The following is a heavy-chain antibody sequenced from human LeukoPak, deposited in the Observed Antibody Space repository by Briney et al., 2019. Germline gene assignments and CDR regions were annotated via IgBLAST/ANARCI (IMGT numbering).Heavy chain of an antibody. V-gene: IGHV4-59*01. CDR1: GGSISSYY. CDR3: ARDLVFH. J-gene: IGHJ4*02. Sequence: PSETLSLTCTVSGGSISSYYWSWIRQPPGKGLEWIGYIYYSGSTNYNPSLKSRVTISVDTSKNQFSLKLSSVIAADTAVYYCARDLVFHWGQGTLVTVSS. CDR2: IYYSGST.